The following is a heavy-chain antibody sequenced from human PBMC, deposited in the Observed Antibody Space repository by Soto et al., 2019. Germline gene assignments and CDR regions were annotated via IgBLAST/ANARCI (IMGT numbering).Heavy chain of an antibody. CDR1: GGTFSSYI. J-gene: IGHJ4*02. CDR3: ARFPQTAIVGAAYFDY. D-gene: IGHD1-26*01. CDR2: VIPILGIA. Sequence: QVQLVQSGAEVKKPGSSVKVSCKASGGTFSSYIISWVRQAPGQGLEWMGRVIPILGIANYAQKFQGRVTVPADQTPSPAYMGLSSLRSEDTAVYFWARFPQTAIVGAAYFDYWGQGTLVTVSS. V-gene: IGHV1-69*02.